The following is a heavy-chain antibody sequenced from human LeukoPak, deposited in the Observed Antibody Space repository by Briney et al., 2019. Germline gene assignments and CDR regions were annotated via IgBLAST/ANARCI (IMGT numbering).Heavy chain of an antibody. CDR3: ARGARTHDY. D-gene: IGHD6-6*01. CDR1: GFTFSNYG. V-gene: IGHV3-30*03. J-gene: IGHJ4*02. CDR2: ISDDGSNK. Sequence: GRSLRLSCVASGFTFSNYGMHWVRQAPGKGLEWVAVISDDGSNKYYPDSAKGRFTISRDNAKNSLYLQMNSLRAEDTAVYYCARGARTHDYWGQGTLVTVSS.